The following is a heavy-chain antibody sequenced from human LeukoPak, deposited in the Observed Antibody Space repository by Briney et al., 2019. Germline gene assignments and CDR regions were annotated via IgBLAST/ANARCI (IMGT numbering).Heavy chain of an antibody. V-gene: IGHV3-21*01. CDR1: GFTFSSAS. J-gene: IGHJ4*02. CDR2: ISSRSSYT. CDR3: ARDLQVFGVVIDYGIDY. Sequence: GGSLRLSCAASGFTFSSASMNWVRQAPEKGLEWVSSISSRSSYTYYADSVRGRFTISRDNAKNSLYLQINSLRAEDTAVYYCARDLQVFGVVIDYGIDYWGQGTLVTVSS. D-gene: IGHD3-3*01.